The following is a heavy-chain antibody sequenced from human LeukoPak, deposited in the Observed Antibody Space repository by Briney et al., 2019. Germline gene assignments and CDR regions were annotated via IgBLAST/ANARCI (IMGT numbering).Heavy chain of an antibody. V-gene: IGHV1-69*13. Sequence: SVKLSCKASGGTFSSYAISWVRQAPGQGLEWMGGIIPIFGTANYAQKFQGRVTITADDPTSTAYMELSSLRSEDTAEYYGARCRGFGSGSEDYMDVWGKRTTVTISS. CDR3: ARCRGFGSGSEDYMDV. D-gene: IGHD3-10*01. CDR1: GGTFSSYA. J-gene: IGHJ6*03. CDR2: IIPIFGTA.